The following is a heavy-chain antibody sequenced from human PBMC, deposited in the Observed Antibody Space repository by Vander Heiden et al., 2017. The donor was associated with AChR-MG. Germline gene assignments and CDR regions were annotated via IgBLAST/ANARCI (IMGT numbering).Heavy chain of an antibody. J-gene: IGHJ4*02. CDR3: ARDGPDSSGWYSCLDY. V-gene: IGHV3-30-3*01. CDR2: ISYDGSNK. D-gene: IGHD6-19*01. CDR1: GFTFSSYA. Sequence: QVQLVESGGGVVQPGRSLRLSCAASGFTFSSYAMHWVRQAPGKGLEWVAVISYDGSNKYYADSVKGRFTISRDNSKNTLYLQMNSLRAEDTAVYYCARDGPDSSGWYSCLDYWGQGTLVTVSS.